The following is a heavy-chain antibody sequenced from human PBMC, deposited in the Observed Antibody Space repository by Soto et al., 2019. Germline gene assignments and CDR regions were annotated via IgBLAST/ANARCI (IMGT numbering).Heavy chain of an antibody. J-gene: IGHJ4*02. D-gene: IGHD3-3*01. CDR2: FDPEDGET. V-gene: IGHV1-24*01. CDR1: GYTLTELS. Sequence: ASVKVSCKVSGYTLTELSMHWVRQAPGKGLEWMGGFDPEDGETIYAQKFQGRVTMTEDTSTDTAYMELSSLRSEDTAVYYCATVGHPYYDFWSGYFDYWGQGTLVTVSS. CDR3: ATVGHPYYDFWSGYFDY.